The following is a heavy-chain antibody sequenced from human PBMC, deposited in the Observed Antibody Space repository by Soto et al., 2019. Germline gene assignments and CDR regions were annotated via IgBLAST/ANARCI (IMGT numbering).Heavy chain of an antibody. V-gene: IGHV3-48*02. CDR2: ISSSSSTI. D-gene: IGHD2-8*01. Sequence: PGGSLRLSCAASGFTFSSYSMNWVRQAPGKGLEWVSYISSSSSTIYYADSVKGRFTISRDNAKNSLYLQMNSLRDEDTAVYYCARDQSSGYCTNGVCPSGLDYWGQGTLVTVSS. CDR3: ARDQSSGYCTNGVCPSGLDY. J-gene: IGHJ4*02. CDR1: GFTFSSYS.